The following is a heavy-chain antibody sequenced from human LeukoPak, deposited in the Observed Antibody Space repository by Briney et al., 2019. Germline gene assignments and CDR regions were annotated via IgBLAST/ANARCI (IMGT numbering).Heavy chain of an antibody. CDR3: ARGPFTWARYFDL. D-gene: IGHD7-27*01. CDR2: INHSGST. CDR1: GGSFSGYY. V-gene: IGHV4-34*01. J-gene: IGHJ2*01. Sequence: PSETLSLTCAVYGGSFSGYYWRWIRQPPGKGLEWIGEINHSGSTNYNPSLKSRVTISVDTSKNQFSLKLSSVTAADTAVYYCARGPFTWARYFDLWGRGTLVTVSS.